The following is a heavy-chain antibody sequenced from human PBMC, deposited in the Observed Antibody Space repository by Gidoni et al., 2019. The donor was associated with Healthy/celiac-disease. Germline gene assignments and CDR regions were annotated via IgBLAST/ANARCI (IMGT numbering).Heavy chain of an antibody. D-gene: IGHD5-18*01. J-gene: IGHJ4*02. CDR2: ISGSGGST. CDR3: AKGGDRGYSYGRLYYFDY. Sequence: EVQLFESGGGLVQPGRFLRLSRPASGFTFSSDAMSWVRQATGQGLGWVSAISGSGGSTYYADSVKGRFTISRDNSKNTLYLQMNSLRAEDTAVYYCAKGGDRGYSYGRLYYFDYWGQGTLVTVSS. V-gene: IGHV3-23*01. CDR1: GFTFSSDA.